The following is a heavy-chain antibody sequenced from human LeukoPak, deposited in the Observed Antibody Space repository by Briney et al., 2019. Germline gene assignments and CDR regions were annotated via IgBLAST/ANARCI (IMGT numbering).Heavy chain of an antibody. CDR3: ARENSWEQLVRSALLGYFDY. CDR2: ISYDGSNK. Sequence: PGGSLRLSCAASGFTFSSYGMHWVRQAPGNGLEWVAVISYDGSNKYYADSVKGRFTISRDNSKNTLYLQMNSLRAEDTAVYYCARENSWEQLVRSALLGYFDYWGQGTLVTVSS. V-gene: IGHV3-30*03. CDR1: GFTFSSYG. D-gene: IGHD6-13*01. J-gene: IGHJ4*02.